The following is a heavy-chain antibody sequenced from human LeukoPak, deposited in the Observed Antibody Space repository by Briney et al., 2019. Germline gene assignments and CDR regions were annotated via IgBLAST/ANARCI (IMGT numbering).Heavy chain of an antibody. D-gene: IGHD5-24*01. Sequence: SETLSLTCTVSGGSISNYYWSWIRQPPGKGLEWIGYIYYSGSTNYNPSLKSRVTISVDTSKNQFSLKLSSVTAAGTAVYYCAREGREPDGYSHDAFDIWGQGTMVTVSS. J-gene: IGHJ3*02. CDR3: AREGREPDGYSHDAFDI. CDR2: IYYSGST. V-gene: IGHV4-59*01. CDR1: GGSISNYY.